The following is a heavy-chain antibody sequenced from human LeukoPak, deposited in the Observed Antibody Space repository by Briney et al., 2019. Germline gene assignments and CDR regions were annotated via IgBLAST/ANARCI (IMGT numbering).Heavy chain of an antibody. J-gene: IGHJ6*03. CDR2: IHYSGST. CDR3: ARVEEGYGSGRRENFYYYYMDV. Sequence: SETLSLTCTVSGGSISSYYWSWIRQPPGKGLEWIGYIHYSGSTNYNPSLKSRVTISVDTSKNQFSLKLTSVTAADTAVYYCARVEEGYGSGRRENFYYYYMDVWGKGTTVTISS. D-gene: IGHD3-10*01. CDR1: GGSISSYY. V-gene: IGHV4-59*01.